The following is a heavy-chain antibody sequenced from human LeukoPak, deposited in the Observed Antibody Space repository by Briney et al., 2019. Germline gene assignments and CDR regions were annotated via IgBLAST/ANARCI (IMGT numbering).Heavy chain of an antibody. Sequence: SETLSLTCAVYGGSFSGHYWSWIRQPPGKGLEWIGEINHSGSTNYNPSVKSRVTISVDTSKNQFSLKLSSVTAADTAVYYCARIRSGGYMDAWGKGTTVTVSS. V-gene: IGHV4-34*01. D-gene: IGHD2-15*01. CDR1: GGSFSGHY. CDR2: INHSGST. J-gene: IGHJ6*03. CDR3: ARIRSGGYMDA.